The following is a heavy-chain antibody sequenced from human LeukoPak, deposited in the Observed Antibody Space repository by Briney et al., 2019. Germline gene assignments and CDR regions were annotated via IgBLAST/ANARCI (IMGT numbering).Heavy chain of an antibody. Sequence: SETLSLTCTVSGGSISSYYWSWIRQPPGKGLEWIGYIYTSGSTNYNPSLKSRVTISVDTSENQFSLKLSSVTAADTAVYYCARKWGIAAAGTGWFDPWGQGTLVTVSS. V-gene: IGHV4-4*09. D-gene: IGHD6-13*01. CDR1: GGSISSYY. CDR2: IYTSGST. CDR3: ARKWGIAAAGTGWFDP. J-gene: IGHJ5*02.